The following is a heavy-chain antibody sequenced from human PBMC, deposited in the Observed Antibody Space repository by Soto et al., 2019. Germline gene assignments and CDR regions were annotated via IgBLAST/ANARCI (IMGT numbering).Heavy chain of an antibody. Sequence: QVQLVESGGGLVKPGGSLRLSCAASGFTFSDFYMSWIRRAPGKGLEWLSYISSNDYTVYYADSVKGRFTISRDNAKNSLYLQMNGLRAEDTAVYYCARDRGALYYYYYGMDVWGQGTTVTVSS. CDR2: ISSNDYTV. CDR3: ARDRGALYYYYYGMDV. V-gene: IGHV3-11*01. CDR1: GFTFSDFY. D-gene: IGHD3-10*01. J-gene: IGHJ6*01.